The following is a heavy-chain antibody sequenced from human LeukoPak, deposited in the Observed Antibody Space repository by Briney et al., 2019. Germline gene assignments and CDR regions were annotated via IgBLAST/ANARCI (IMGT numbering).Heavy chain of an antibody. J-gene: IGHJ4*02. CDR1: GGSISSGGYY. Sequence: PSETLSLTCTVSGGSISSGGYYWSWIRQHPGKGLEWIGYIYYSGSTYYNPSPKSRVTISVDTSKNQFSLKLSSVTAADTAMYYCARRRAYSLYYFDFWGQGTLVTVSS. V-gene: IGHV4-31*03. CDR2: IYYSGST. D-gene: IGHD5-18*01. CDR3: ARRRAYSLYYFDF.